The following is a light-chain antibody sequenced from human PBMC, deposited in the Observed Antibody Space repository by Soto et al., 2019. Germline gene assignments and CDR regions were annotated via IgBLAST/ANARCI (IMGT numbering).Light chain of an antibody. Sequence: EIVLTQSPATLSLSPGERATLSCRASQSVSSYLAWYQQKPGQAPRLLIYDASNRATGIPARFSGSGSGTDFTPTISSLEPEDFAVYYCQQRSNWPPGVYTFGQGTKLEIK. CDR2: DAS. J-gene: IGKJ2*01. V-gene: IGKV3-11*01. CDR1: QSVSSY. CDR3: QQRSNWPPGVYT.